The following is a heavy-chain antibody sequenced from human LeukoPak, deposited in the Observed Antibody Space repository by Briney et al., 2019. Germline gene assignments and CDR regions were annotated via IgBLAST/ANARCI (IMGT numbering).Heavy chain of an antibody. D-gene: IGHD3-22*01. CDR2: INPSGGST. V-gene: IGHV1-46*01. CDR3: ARVKEGDSSGYYFFDY. J-gene: IGHJ4*02. CDR1: GYTFTSYY. Sequence: ASVKVSCKASGYTFTSYYMHWVRQAPGQGLEWMGIINPSGGSTSYAQKFQGRVTMTRDTSTSTVYMELGSLRSEDTAVYYCARVKEGDSSGYYFFDYWGQGTLVTVSS.